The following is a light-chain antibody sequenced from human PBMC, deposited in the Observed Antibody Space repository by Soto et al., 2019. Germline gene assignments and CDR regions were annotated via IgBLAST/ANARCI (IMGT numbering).Light chain of an antibody. J-gene: IGLJ1*01. V-gene: IGLV2-14*01. Sequence: QSVLTQPASVSGSPGQSVTISCAGTTSDVGLYNYVSWYQLHPGKAPKVMIYDVTNRPSGVSNRFSGSKSGSTASLTIPGLQAEDEADYYCFSYRSNTTHVFGTGTKVTVL. CDR1: TSDVGLYNY. CDR2: DVT. CDR3: FSYRSNTTHV.